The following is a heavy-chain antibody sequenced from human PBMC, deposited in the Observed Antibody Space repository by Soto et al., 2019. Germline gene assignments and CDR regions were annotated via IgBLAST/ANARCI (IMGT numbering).Heavy chain of an antibody. CDR1: RFTFGSYW. CDR2: IKGDGSEK. V-gene: IGHV3-7*01. Sequence: EVLLMESGGGLVQPGGSLTLSCAASRFTFGSYWMNWVRQAPGKGLEWVANIKGDGSEKYYVDSVEGRFTISRDNTKNSLALQMNSLRVEDTAVYYCAAGFPPDFWGQGTLVTVSS. D-gene: IGHD3-10*01. CDR3: AAGFPPDF. J-gene: IGHJ4*02.